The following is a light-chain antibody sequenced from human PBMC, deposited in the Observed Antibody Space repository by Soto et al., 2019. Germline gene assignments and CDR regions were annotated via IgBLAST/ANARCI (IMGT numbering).Light chain of an antibody. CDR1: QTIRSY. CDR2: AAS. Sequence: DIQMTQSPSSLSASVGDRVTITCRASQTIRSYLNWYQQKPGKAPKLLIYAASSLQSGVPSRFSGSGSGTDFSLTISSLQPEDFATYYCQQSYSTPHTFGLGTNLGIK. J-gene: IGKJ2*01. V-gene: IGKV1-39*01. CDR3: QQSYSTPHT.